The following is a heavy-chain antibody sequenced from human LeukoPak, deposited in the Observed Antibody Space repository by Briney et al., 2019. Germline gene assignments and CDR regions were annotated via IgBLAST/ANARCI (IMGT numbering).Heavy chain of an antibody. D-gene: IGHD7-27*01. CDR1: GYSISSGYY. CDR2: IYHSGST. CDR3: ARVHGKLGIPTCFDY. J-gene: IGHJ4*02. V-gene: IGHV4-38-2*02. Sequence: PSETLSLTCTVSGYSISSGYYWGWIRQPPGKGLEWIGSIYHSGSTYYNPSLKSRVTISVDTSKNQFSLKLSSVTAADTAVYYCARVHGKLGIPTCFDYWGQGTLVTVSS.